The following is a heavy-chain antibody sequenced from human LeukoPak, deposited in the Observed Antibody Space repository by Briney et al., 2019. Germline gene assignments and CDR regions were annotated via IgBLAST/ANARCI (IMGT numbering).Heavy chain of an antibody. CDR3: AKSGLNRFDY. J-gene: IGHJ4*02. CDR1: GFTFSNYA. D-gene: IGHD2-15*01. CDR2: ISGSGSGGAT. V-gene: IGHV3-23*01. Sequence: SGGSLRLSCAASGFTFSNYAMSWVRQAPGKGLEWVSNISGSGSGGATYYADSVKGRFTISRDNSKNTLYLQMNSLRAEDTAVYYCAKSGLNRFDYWGQGTLVTVSS.